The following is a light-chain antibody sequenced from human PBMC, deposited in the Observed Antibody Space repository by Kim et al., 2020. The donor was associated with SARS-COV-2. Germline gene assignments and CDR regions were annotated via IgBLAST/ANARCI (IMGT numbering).Light chain of an antibody. CDR2: RDS. J-gene: IGLJ3*02. CDR1: NIGSKN. Sequence: EARGQTARSTCGGNNIGSKNVHWYQQKPGQAPVLVIYRDSNRPSGIPERFSGSNSGNTATLTISRAQAGDEADYYCQVWDSSTWVFGGGTQLTVL. V-gene: IGLV3-9*01. CDR3: QVWDSSTWV.